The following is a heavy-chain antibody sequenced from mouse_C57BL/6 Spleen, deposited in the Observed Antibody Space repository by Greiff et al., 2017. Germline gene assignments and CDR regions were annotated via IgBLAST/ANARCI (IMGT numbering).Heavy chain of an antibody. CDR1: GFSLTSYG. D-gene: IGHD2-14*01. Sequence: QVQLKESGPGLVAPSQSLSITCTVSGFSLTSYGVDWVRQSPGKGLEWLGVLGGVGSTNYNSALKSRLSISKDNSKSQVFLKMNSLQTDDTAMYYCASSIGEAMDYWGQGTSVTVSS. J-gene: IGHJ4*01. CDR3: ASSIGEAMDY. V-gene: IGHV2-6*01. CDR2: LGGVGST.